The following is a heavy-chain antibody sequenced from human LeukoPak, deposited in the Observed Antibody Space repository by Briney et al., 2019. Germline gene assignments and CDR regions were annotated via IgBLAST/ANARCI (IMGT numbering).Heavy chain of an antibody. CDR1: GFTFSSYE. D-gene: IGHD1-1*01. CDR2: IHGDGIST. J-gene: IGHJ4*02. CDR3: ASGELDSLYYFDY. V-gene: IGHV3-74*01. Sequence: GGSLRLSCAASGFTFSSYEMNWVRQAPGKGLEWVSRIHGDGISTTYADSVKGRFTISRDNAKNTLYLQMNSLRAEDTAVYFCASGELDSLYYFDYWGQGTLVTVSS.